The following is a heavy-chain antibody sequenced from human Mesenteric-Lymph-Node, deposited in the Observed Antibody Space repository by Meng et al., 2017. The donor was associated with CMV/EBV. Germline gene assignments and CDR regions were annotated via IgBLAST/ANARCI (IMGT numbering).Heavy chain of an antibody. CDR2: ISYDGSNE. D-gene: IGHD3-3*01. J-gene: IGHJ4*02. V-gene: IGHV3-30-3*01. Sequence: GESLKISCAASGFTFSSHAMHWVRQAPGKGLEWVAVISYDGSNEYYADSVKGRFTISRDNSKNTLYLQMNSLRAEDTAVYYCARVETYYDFWSGYSIPYWGQGTLVTVSS. CDR3: ARVETYYDFWSGYSIPY. CDR1: GFTFSSHA.